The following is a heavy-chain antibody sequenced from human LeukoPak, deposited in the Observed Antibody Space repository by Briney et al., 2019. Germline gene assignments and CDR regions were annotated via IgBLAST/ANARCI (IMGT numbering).Heavy chain of an antibody. CDR2: ISSSISTM. J-gene: IGHJ4*02. D-gene: IGHD6-13*01. CDR1: GFTFSTYS. V-gene: IGHV3-48*04. CDR3: ARYWRSRGYYYFDY. Sequence: GGSLRLSCAASGFTFSTYSMNWVRQAPGKGLEWVSYISSSISTMYYADSVEGRFTISRDNAKISLYLQMNSLRAEDTAVHYCARYWRSRGYYYFDYWGQGTLVTVSS.